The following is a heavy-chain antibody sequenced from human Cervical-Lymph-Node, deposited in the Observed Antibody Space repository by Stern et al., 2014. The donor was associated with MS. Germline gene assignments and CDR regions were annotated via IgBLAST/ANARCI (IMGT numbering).Heavy chain of an antibody. D-gene: IGHD3-10*01. CDR2: IIPMLGTT. CDR3: ARDQGEYGSGSDNSWFDP. CDR1: RDTFRYSA. Sequence: VQLVQSGAEVKKPGSSVKVSCKASRDTFRYSALSWLRQAPGQGLEWMGGIIPMLGTTSYAQNFQGRVTITSDTSTTIAYMELTSLRSEDTAMYFCARDQGEYGSGSDNSWFDPWGQGTLVTVSS. V-gene: IGHV1-69*06. J-gene: IGHJ5*02.